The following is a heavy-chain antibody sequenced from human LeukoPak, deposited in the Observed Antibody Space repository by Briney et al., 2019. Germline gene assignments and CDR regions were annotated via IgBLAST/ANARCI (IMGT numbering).Heavy chain of an antibody. V-gene: IGHV3-53*01. CDR3: ARGGGTHPRTEARTDAFDI. CDR1: GFTVSSNY. Sequence: GGSLRLSCAASGFTVSSNYMSWVRQAPGKGLEWVSVIYSGGSTYYADSVKGRFTISRDNSKNTLYLQMNSLRAEDTAVYYCARGGGTHPRTEARTDAFDIWGQGTMVTVSS. J-gene: IGHJ3*02. CDR2: IYSGGST. D-gene: IGHD2-15*01.